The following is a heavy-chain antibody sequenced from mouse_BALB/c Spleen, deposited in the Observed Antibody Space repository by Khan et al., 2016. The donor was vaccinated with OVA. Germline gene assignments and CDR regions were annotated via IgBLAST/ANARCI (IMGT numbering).Heavy chain of an antibody. CDR2: INTYTGEA. V-gene: IGHV9-3-1*01. D-gene: IGHD2-1*01. J-gene: IGHJ3*01. CDR1: GYTLTDYG. CDR3: SRSNGNYWFAY. Sequence: QIQLVQSGPELKKPGETVKISCKASGYTLTDYGMNWVKQAPGKGLKWMGWINTYTGEATYADDFKGRFAFSLETSASTAYLQINNLKTEDTGTYFCSRSNGNYWFAYWGQGTLVTVSA.